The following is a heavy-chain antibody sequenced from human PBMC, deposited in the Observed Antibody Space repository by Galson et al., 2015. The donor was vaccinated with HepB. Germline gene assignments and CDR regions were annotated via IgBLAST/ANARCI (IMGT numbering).Heavy chain of an antibody. CDR2: INPNSGGT. V-gene: IGHV1-2*02. D-gene: IGHD3-3*01. Sequence: SVKVSCKASGYTFTGYYMHWVRQAPGQGLEWMGWINPNSGGTNYAQKFQGRVTMTRDTSISTAYMELSRLRSDDTAVYYCASAISDSWSGYFWQGGGQFDYWGQGTLVTVSS. CDR1: GYTFTGYY. CDR3: ASAISDSWSGYFWQGGGQFDY. J-gene: IGHJ4*02.